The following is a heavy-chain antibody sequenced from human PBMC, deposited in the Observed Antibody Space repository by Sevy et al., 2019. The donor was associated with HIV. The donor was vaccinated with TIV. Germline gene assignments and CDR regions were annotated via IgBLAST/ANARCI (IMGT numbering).Heavy chain of an antibody. V-gene: IGHV3-48*02. CDR1: GFTFSSYS. Sequence: GGSLRLSCAASGFTFSSYSVNWVRQAPGKGLEWVSYISSSSSTIYYADSVKGRFTISRDNAKNSLYLQMNSLRDEDTAVYYCARDSLPYSSGWYDYWGQGTLVTVSS. J-gene: IGHJ4*02. CDR2: ISSSSSTI. CDR3: ARDSLPYSSGWYDY. D-gene: IGHD6-19*01.